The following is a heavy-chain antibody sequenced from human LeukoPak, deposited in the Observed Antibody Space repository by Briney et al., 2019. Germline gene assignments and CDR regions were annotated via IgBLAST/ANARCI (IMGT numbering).Heavy chain of an antibody. Sequence: VASVKVSCKASGYTFTGYYMHWVRQAPGQGLEWMGWINPNSGGTNYAQKFQGRVTMTRDTSISTAYMELSRLRSGDTAVYYCARRGTYYYYYMDVWGKGTTVTVSS. CDR2: INPNSGGT. CDR3: ARRGTYYYYYMDV. J-gene: IGHJ6*03. D-gene: IGHD3-16*01. CDR1: GYTFTGYY. V-gene: IGHV1-2*02.